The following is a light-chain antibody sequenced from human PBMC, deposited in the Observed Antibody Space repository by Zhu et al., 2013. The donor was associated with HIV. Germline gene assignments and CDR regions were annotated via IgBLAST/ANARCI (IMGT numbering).Light chain of an antibody. J-gene: IGLJ2*01. CDR3: CSYAILNTLI. V-gene: IGLV2-14*01. CDR1: SSDIGGYNY. Sequence: QSALTQPASVSGSPGQSITISCTGTSSDIGGYNYVSWYQQYPGKAPKLMIYEVSNRPSGVSNRFSGSKSVNTASLTISGLQAEDEADYYCCSYAILNTLIFGGGTKLTVL. CDR2: EVS.